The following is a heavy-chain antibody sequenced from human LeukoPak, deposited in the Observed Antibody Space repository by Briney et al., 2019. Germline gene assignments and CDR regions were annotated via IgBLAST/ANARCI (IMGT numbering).Heavy chain of an antibody. V-gene: IGHV4-59*12. J-gene: IGHJ4*02. CDR2: IYKSGST. CDR1: GGSISTYQ. CDR3: ARDGPQWLAAFDY. D-gene: IGHD6-19*01. Sequence: KTSETLSLTCTVSGGSISTYQWSWVRQPPGKGLEWIGNIYKSGSTNYNPSLKRRVTMSVDTAKKQFSLRPSSVTAADTAVYYCARDGPQWLAAFDYWGQGALVTVSS.